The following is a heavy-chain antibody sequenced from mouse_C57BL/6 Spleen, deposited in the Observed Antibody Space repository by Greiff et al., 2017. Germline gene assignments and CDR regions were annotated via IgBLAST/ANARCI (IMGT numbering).Heavy chain of an antibody. V-gene: IGHV1-50*01. CDR2: IDPSDSYT. Sequence: VQLQQPGAELVKPGASVQLSCKASGYTFTSYWMQWVKQRPGQGLEWIGEIDPSDSYTNYNQKFKGKATLTVDTSSSTAYMQLSSLTSEDSAVYYCARLRNYAMDYWGQGTSVTVSS. CDR1: GYTFTSYW. D-gene: IGHD1-1*01. J-gene: IGHJ4*01. CDR3: ARLRNYAMDY.